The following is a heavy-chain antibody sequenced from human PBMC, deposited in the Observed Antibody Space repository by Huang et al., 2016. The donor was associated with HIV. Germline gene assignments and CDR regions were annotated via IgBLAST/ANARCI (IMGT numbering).Heavy chain of an antibody. CDR2: SIHSGDA. CDR1: GGPFNNYY. CDR3: ARVPTPSYYDVWSISPSHEDVYYYNMDV. V-gene: IGHV4-34*02. J-gene: IGHJ6*02. Sequence: QVQLQQWGAGVLKPSETLSLTCAVYGGPFNNYYWSWVRQVTGRRLEGIGESIHSGDANYNSALKSRVSMSIDPSKKQFSLGLTSVTAADTAVYYCARVPTPSYYDVWSISPSHEDVYYYNMDVWGQGTTVIVSS. D-gene: IGHD3-3*01.